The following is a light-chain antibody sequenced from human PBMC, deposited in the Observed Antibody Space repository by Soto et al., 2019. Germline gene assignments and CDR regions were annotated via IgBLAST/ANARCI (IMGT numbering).Light chain of an antibody. CDR1: QSVGSNY. V-gene: IGKV3-20*01. Sequence: EIVLTQSPGTLSLSPGERATLSCRASQSVGSNYLAWYQQNPGQAPRLLIYGASTRATGIPARFSGSGSGTDFTLTISRLEPEDFAVYYCQQYDGTPPWTFGQGTKVDIK. CDR3: QQYDGTPPWT. J-gene: IGKJ1*01. CDR2: GAS.